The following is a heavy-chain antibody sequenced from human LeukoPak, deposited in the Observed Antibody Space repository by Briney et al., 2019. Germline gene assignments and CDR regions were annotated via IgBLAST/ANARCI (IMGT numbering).Heavy chain of an antibody. D-gene: IGHD3-16*01. Sequence: GGSLRLSCAASGFTVSSNYMSWVRQAPGKGLEWVSVIYSGGSTYYADSVKGRFTISRDNSKNTLYLQMNSLRAEDTAVYYCARGTPITYYDYVWGSPSGRPLWYWGQGTLVTVSS. CDR3: ARGTPITYYDYVWGSPSGRPLWY. CDR1: GFTVSSNY. J-gene: IGHJ4*02. V-gene: IGHV3-53*01. CDR2: IYSGGST.